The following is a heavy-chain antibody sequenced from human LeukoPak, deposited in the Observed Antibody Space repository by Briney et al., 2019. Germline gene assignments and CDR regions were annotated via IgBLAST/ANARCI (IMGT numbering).Heavy chain of an antibody. CDR2: IYYSGST. D-gene: IGHD2-2*01. V-gene: IGHV4-31*03. Sequence: SETLSLTCTVSGVSIKYDGYYWAWMRQSPGKGLEWIGYIYYSGSTYYNPSLKSRVTISVDTSKNQFSLKLSSVTAADTAVYYCARGIVVVPAAIRSYWYFDLWGRGTLVTVSS. CDR1: GVSIKYDGYY. J-gene: IGHJ2*01. CDR3: ARGIVVVPAAIRSYWYFDL.